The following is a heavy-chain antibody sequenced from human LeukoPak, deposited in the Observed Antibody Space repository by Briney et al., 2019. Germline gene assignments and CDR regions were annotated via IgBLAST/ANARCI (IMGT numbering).Heavy chain of an antibody. J-gene: IGHJ3*02. CDR2: IYYSGNT. CDR1: GGSISSYY. D-gene: IGHD6-19*01. CDR3: AIRPPGQWLVDDPFEI. Sequence: SETLSLTCTFSGGSISSYYWSWIRQPPGKGLEWIGYIYYSGNTDYNPSLKSRVTMSLDTSKKQVSLNLRSVTAADTAVYYCAIRPPGQWLVDDPFEIWGQGTRVIVSS. V-gene: IGHV4-59*08.